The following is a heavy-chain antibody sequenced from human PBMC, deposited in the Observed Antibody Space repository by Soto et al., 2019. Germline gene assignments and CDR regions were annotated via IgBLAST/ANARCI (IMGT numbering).Heavy chain of an antibody. CDR3: AREGGRMVYIDY. CDR1: GYGFTTYW. Sequence: GESLKISCKASGYGFTTYWIGWVRQMPGKGLEWMAIINPTDSDTRYSPSFQGQVTISVDTSITTAYLQWSSLKASDTAMYYCAREGGRMVYIDYWGQGTQVTVSS. D-gene: IGHD2-8*01. CDR2: INPTDSDT. V-gene: IGHV5-51*01. J-gene: IGHJ4*02.